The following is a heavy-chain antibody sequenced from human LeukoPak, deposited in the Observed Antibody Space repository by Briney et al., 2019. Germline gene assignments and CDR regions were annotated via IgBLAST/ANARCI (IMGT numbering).Heavy chain of an antibody. Sequence: GGCLRLSCTASGLTFSRYVMSWVRQAPGKGLEWVSIISGSGGSTFYAESVRGRFTISRDNSRSTLKLQMNSLRAEETATYYGSPPRGDSIRYYYVYWGQGTLVTVSS. CDR1: GLTFSRYV. D-gene: IGHD3-22*01. J-gene: IGHJ4*02. V-gene: IGHV3-23*01. CDR3: SPPRGDSIRYYYVY. CDR2: ISGSGGST.